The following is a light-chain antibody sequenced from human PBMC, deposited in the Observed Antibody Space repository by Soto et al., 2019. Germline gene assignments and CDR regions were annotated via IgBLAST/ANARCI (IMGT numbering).Light chain of an antibody. CDR1: ESISNW. CDR2: KTS. CDR3: QQYSTYWS. J-gene: IGKJ1*01. V-gene: IGKV1-5*03. Sequence: DIQMTQSPSTLSASVGDRVTITCRASESISNWLAWFQQKPGKAPKLLIHKTSTLESGVPSGFSGSGSGTEFTLTISSLQPDDFATYFCQQYSTYWSFGQGTKVEIK.